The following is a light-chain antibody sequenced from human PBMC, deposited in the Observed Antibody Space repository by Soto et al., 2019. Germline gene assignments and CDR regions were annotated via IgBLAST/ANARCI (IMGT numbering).Light chain of an antibody. CDR1: QSVSSD. J-gene: IGKJ2*01. V-gene: IGKV3-15*01. CDR2: GAS. Sequence: EIVMTQSPATLSVSPGERVTLPCRASQSVSSDLAWYQQKPGQAPRLLIYGASTRATGIPARFSGSGSGTDFTLAISSLQSEDFAIYYCHQYNNWPPYTFGQGTKVDIK. CDR3: HQYNNWPPYT.